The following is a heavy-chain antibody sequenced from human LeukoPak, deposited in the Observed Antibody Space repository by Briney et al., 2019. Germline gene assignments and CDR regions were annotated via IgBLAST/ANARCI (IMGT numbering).Heavy chain of an antibody. CDR2: ISGSGGST. D-gene: IGHD3-10*01. CDR1: GFTFSSYA. CDR3: AKASSPYGSGSYTSFDY. Sequence: GGSLRLSCAASGFTFSSYAMSWVRQAPGKGLEWASAISGSGGSTYYADSVKGRFTISRDNSKNTLYLQMNSLRAEDTAVYYCAKASSPYGSGSYTSFDYWGQGTLVTVSS. J-gene: IGHJ4*02. V-gene: IGHV3-23*01.